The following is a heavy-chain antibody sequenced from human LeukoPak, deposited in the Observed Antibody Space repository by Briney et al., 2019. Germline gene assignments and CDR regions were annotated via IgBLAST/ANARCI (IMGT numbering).Heavy chain of an antibody. CDR2: ISGSGGST. CDR1: GFTFSSYA. D-gene: IGHD3-10*01. Sequence: GGSLRLSCAASGFTFSSYAMSWVRQAPGKGLEWVSAISGSGGSTYYADSVKGRSTISRDNSKNTLYLQMNSLRAEDTAVYYCARVPFSGSSYGPDFFDYWGQGTLVTVSS. J-gene: IGHJ4*02. V-gene: IGHV3-23*01. CDR3: ARVPFSGSSYGPDFFDY.